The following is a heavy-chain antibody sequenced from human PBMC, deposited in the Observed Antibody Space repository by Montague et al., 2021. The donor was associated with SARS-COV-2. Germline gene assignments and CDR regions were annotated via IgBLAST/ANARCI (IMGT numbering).Heavy chain of an antibody. Sequence: TLSLTCTVSGGSISSGGYYWSWIRQHPGKGLEWIGYIYYSGSTYYNPSLKSRVTISVDTSKNQFSLKLSSVTAADTAVYYCARAGITIFGVVTNFDYWGQGNPGHRLL. V-gene: IGHV4-31*03. D-gene: IGHD3-3*01. J-gene: IGHJ4*02. CDR2: IYYSGST. CDR1: GGSISSGGYY. CDR3: ARAGITIFGVVTNFDY.